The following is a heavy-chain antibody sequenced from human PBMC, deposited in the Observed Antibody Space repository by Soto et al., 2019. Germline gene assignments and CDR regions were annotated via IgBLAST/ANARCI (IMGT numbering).Heavy chain of an antibody. CDR3: ARDQLEGNWFDP. V-gene: IGHV4-28*03. J-gene: IGHJ5*02. CDR1: GYSISSSNW. D-gene: IGHD1-1*01. Sequence: SETLSLTCAVSGYSISSSNWWGWIRQPPGKGLEWIGYIYHSGYTYYNPFLRSRVTISVDKSKNHFSLKLSSVTAADTAVYYCARDQLEGNWFDPWSQGTLVTVSS. CDR2: IYHSGYT.